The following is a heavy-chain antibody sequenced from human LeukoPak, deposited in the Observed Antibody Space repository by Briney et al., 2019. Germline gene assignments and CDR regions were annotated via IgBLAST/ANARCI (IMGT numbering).Heavy chain of an antibody. Sequence: GGSLRLSCAASGFTFSHYWMHWVRQAPGKGLVWVSCISFDGSTTYADSVKGRFTISRDNAKNPVHLQVDSLTVEDTAVYYCAVSNWFDPWGQGTLVTVSS. V-gene: IGHV3-74*01. J-gene: IGHJ5*02. CDR1: GFTFSHYW. CDR2: ISFDGST. CDR3: AVSNWFDP.